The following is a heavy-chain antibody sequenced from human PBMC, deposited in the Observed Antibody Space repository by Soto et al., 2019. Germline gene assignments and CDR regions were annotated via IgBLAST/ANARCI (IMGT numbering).Heavy chain of an antibody. D-gene: IGHD5-12*01. CDR1: GFTFSSYG. CDR3: AREGKDIVATIRPSYFDY. Sequence: QVQLVESGGGVVQPGRSLRLSCAASGFTFSSYGMHWVRQAPGKGLEWVAVIWYDGSNKYYADSVKGRFTISRDNSKNTRYLQMNSMRAEDTAVYYCAREGKDIVATIRPSYFDYWGQGTLVTVSS. J-gene: IGHJ4*02. CDR2: IWYDGSNK. V-gene: IGHV3-33*01.